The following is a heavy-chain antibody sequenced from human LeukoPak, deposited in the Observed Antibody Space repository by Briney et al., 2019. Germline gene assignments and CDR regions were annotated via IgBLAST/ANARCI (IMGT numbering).Heavy chain of an antibody. V-gene: IGHV4-59*12. J-gene: IGHJ4*02. D-gene: IGHD6-13*01. CDR1: GGSISSYY. Sequence: SETLSLTCTVSGGSISSYYWSWIRQPPGKGLEWIGYIYYSGSTNYNPSLKSRVTISVDTSKNQFSLKLSSVTAADTAVYYCARAARIAAAGLFDYWGQGTLVTVSS. CDR2: IYYSGST. CDR3: ARAARIAAAGLFDY.